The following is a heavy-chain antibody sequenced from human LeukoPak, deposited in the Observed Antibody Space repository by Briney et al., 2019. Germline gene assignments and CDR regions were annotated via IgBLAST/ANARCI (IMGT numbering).Heavy chain of an antibody. CDR3: AKFKWGYSSGEDY. D-gene: IGHD6-19*01. CDR2: ISGSGGST. CDR1: GFTFSSYA. J-gene: IGHJ4*02. V-gene: IGHV3-23*01. Sequence: GGSLRLSCATSGFTFSSYAMSWVRQAPGKGLEWVSAISGSGGSTYYADSVKGRFTISRDNSKNTLYLQMNSLRAEDTAVYYCAKFKWGYSSGEDYWGQGTLVTVSS.